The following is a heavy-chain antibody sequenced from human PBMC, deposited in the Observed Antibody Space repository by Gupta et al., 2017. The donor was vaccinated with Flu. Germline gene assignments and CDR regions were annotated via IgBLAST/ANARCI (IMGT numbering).Heavy chain of an antibody. J-gene: IGHJ4*02. D-gene: IGHD4-11*01. CDR1: GGSINSGGYY. V-gene: IGHV4-31*03. CDR3: TRDGGSSYYRGAFDH. CDR2: IYHTGST. Sequence: QVQLQESGPGLVKPSQTLSLTCTVSGGSINSGGYYWSWIRQRPGKGLEWIGHIYHTGSTYYNPSLTSRVSISIDTSREQFSLNLSSVTAADTAVYYCTRDGGSSYYRGAFDHWGQGILVTVSS.